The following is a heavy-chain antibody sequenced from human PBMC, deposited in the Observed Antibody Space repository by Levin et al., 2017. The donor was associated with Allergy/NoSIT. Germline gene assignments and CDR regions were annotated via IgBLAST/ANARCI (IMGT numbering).Heavy chain of an antibody. CDR1: GFTFSTYA. CDR2: ISGSGGST. V-gene: IGHV3-23*01. D-gene: IGHD2-2*02. CDR3: VKVRGCSSTSCYRSYGMDV. Sequence: GESLKISCAASGFTFSTYAMTWVRQAPGKGLEWVSGISGSGGSTYYADSVKGRFTISRDNSKNTLYLQMNSLRAEDTAVYYCVKVRGCSSTSCYRSYGMDVWGQGTTVTVSS. J-gene: IGHJ6*02.